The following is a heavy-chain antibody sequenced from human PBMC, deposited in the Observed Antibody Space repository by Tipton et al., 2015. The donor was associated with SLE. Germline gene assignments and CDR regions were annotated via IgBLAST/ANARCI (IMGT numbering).Heavy chain of an antibody. D-gene: IGHD6-19*01. Sequence: TLSLTCIVSGDSISSSSYYWGWIRQPPGKGLEWVGTVYYTGNTFYNPSLKSRVTILVDTSKNQFSLKLSSVTAADTAVYYCARGRIAVAGNHFDYWGQGTLVTVSS. CDR3: ARGRIAVAGNHFDY. V-gene: IGHV4-39*07. CDR2: VYYTGNT. CDR1: GDSISSSSYY. J-gene: IGHJ4*02.